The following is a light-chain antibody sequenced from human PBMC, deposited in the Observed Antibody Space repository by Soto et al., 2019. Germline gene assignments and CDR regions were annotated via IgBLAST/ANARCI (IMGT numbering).Light chain of an antibody. Sequence: EIVLTQSPATLSLSPGERATLSCRASQSVSRYLAWYQQKPGQAPRHLIYDASNRATGIPARFSGSGSGTDFTLTITSLEPEDFAVYYCQQRSNWPSTFGGGTKVEI. CDR2: DAS. J-gene: IGKJ4*01. CDR1: QSVSRY. CDR3: QQRSNWPST. V-gene: IGKV3-11*01.